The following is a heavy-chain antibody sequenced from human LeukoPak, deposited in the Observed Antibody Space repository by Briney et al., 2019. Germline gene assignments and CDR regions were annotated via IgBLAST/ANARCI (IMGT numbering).Heavy chain of an antibody. V-gene: IGHV1-2*02. CDR2: INPNSGGT. J-gene: IGHJ4*02. D-gene: IGHD6-19*01. Sequence: GASVKVSCKASGYTFTGSNMPWGRQPPGQGLEWMGWINPNSGGTNYAQKFQGRVTMTRDTSISTAYMELSRLRSDDTAVYYCARESIAVAVGEWGQGTLVTVSS. CDR3: ARESIAVAVGE. CDR1: GYTFTGSN.